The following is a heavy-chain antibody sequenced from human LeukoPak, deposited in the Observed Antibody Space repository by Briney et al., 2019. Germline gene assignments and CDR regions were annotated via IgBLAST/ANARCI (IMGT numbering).Heavy chain of an antibody. D-gene: IGHD5-18*01. CDR3: ARHGCSHGYRMFDY. J-gene: IGHJ4*02. V-gene: IGHV4-39*01. CDR1: GGSISTTSYY. Sequence: SETLSLTCTVSGGSISTTSYYWGWIRQPPGKGLEWIGSIYYSGSTNNNPSLKSRVTISVDTSKNQFSLNLSSVTAVDTAVYYCARHGCSHGYRMFDYWGQGTLVTVSS. CDR2: IYYSGST.